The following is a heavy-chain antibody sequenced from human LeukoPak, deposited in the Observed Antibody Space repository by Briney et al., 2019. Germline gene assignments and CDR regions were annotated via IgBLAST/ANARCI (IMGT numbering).Heavy chain of an antibody. CDR2: IYSGGST. Sequence: GGSLRLSCAASGFTVSSNYMSWVRQAPGKGLEWVSVIYSGGSTYYADSVKGRSTISRDNSKNTLYLQMNSLRAEDTAVYYCARDADYGVYDYWGQGTLVTVSS. V-gene: IGHV3-53*01. J-gene: IGHJ4*02. CDR3: ARDADYGVYDY. D-gene: IGHD4-17*01. CDR1: GFTVSSNY.